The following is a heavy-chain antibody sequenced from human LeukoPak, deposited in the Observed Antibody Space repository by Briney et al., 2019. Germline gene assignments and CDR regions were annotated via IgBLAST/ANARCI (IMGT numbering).Heavy chain of an antibody. CDR1: GFTFSSYV. CDR3: AKGGYCSSTSGYVGWFDP. V-gene: IGHV3-23*01. CDR2: ISGGGGST. D-gene: IGHD2-2*01. J-gene: IGHJ5*02. Sequence: GGSLRLSCAASGFTFSSYVMNWVRQAPGKGLEWVSVISGGGGSTYYADSVRGRFTISRDNSKNTLFLQMNSLRAEDTAVYYCAKGGYCSSTSGYVGWFDPWGQGTLVTVSS.